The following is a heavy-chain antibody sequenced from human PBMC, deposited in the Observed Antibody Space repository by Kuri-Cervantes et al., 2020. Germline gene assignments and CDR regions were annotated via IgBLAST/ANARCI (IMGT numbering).Heavy chain of an antibody. J-gene: IGHJ5*02. CDR3: AREVRQWLVVGLGWFDP. V-gene: IGHV4-30-2*01. Sequence: LSCAVSGGSISSGGYSWSWIRQPPGKGLEWIGYIHHSGSTYYNPSLKSRVTISVDRSKNQFSLKLSSVTAADTAVYYCAREVRQWLVVGLGWFDPWGQGTLVTVSS. CDR1: GGSISSGGYS. D-gene: IGHD6-19*01. CDR2: IHHSGST.